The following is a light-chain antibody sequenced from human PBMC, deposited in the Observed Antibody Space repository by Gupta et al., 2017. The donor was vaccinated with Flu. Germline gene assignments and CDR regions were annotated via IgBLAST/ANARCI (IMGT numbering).Light chain of an antibody. CDR1: SSDVGGYNY. J-gene: IGLJ1*01. V-gene: IGLV2-8*01. Sequence: QSALTQPPSASGSPGQSVAISCTGTSSDVGGYNYVSWYQQYPGKAPTLMIYEVTLRPSGVPDRFSGSKSGNTASLIVSGLQAEDEADYYCSSYAGSNNYVFVTGTKVTVL. CDR2: EVT. CDR3: SSYAGSNNYV.